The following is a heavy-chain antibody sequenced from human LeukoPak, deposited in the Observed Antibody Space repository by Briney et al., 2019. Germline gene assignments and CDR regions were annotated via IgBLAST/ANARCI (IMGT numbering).Heavy chain of an antibody. Sequence: GGSLRLSCAASGXTFSSYSVNWVRQAPGKGLEWVSFISTGSLTIYYADSVKGRFTISRDDARNSLYLQMNRLRDEDTAVYYCARQVAATDFDFWGQGTVVTVSS. D-gene: IGHD2-15*01. CDR3: ARQVAATDFDF. V-gene: IGHV3-48*02. J-gene: IGHJ4*02. CDR2: ISTGSLTI. CDR1: GXTFSSYS.